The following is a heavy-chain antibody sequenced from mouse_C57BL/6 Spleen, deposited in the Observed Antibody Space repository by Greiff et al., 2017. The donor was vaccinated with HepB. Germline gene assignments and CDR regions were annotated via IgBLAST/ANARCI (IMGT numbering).Heavy chain of an antibody. J-gene: IGHJ2*01. V-gene: IGHV1-81*01. CDR3: ARYDYDDSYDY. CDR2: IYPRSGNT. D-gene: IGHD2-4*01. CDR1: GYTFTSYG. Sequence: VKVVESGAELARPGASVKLSCKASGYTFTSYGISWVKQRTGQGLEWIGEIYPRSGNTYYNEKFKGKATLTADKSSSTAYMELRSLTSEDSAVYFCARYDYDDSYDYWGQGTTLTVSS.